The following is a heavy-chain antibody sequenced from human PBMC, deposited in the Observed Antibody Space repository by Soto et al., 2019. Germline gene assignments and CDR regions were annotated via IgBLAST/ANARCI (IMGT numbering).Heavy chain of an antibody. V-gene: IGHV4-59*01. Sequence: SETLSLTCTVSGGSISSYYWSWFRQPPGQGLEWIGYIYYSGSTNYTPSLKSRVTISVDTSKNQFSLKLSSVTAADTAVYYCARAPPYYYDSSGYYGPFDYWGQGTLVTVSS. CDR3: ARAPPYYYDSSGYYGPFDY. CDR2: IYYSGST. J-gene: IGHJ4*02. CDR1: GGSISSYY. D-gene: IGHD3-22*01.